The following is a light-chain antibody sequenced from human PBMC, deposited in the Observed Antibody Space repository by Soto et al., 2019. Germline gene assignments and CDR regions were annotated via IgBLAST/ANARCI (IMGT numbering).Light chain of an antibody. Sequence: QSALTQPASVSGSPGQSITISCTGTSSGVGGYNYVSWYQQHPGKAPKLMIYDVSNRPSGVSNRFSGSKSGNTASLTISGLQAEDEADYYSSSYTSSSTLLYVFGTGTKLTVL. V-gene: IGLV2-14*01. CDR2: DVS. CDR3: SSYTSSSTLLYV. CDR1: SSGVGGYNY. J-gene: IGLJ1*01.